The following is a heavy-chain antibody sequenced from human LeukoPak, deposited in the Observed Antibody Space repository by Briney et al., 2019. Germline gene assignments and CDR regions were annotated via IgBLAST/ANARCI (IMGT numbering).Heavy chain of an antibody. D-gene: IGHD5-18*01. CDR3: ARGIRGYSYYYYYGMDV. Sequence: SETLSLTCTVSGGSISSYYWSWIRQPPGKGLEWIGYIYYSGSTNYNPSLRSQVTISVDTSKNQFSLKLSSVTAADTAVYYCARGIRGYSYYYYYGMDVWGQGTTVTVSS. CDR1: GGSISSYY. J-gene: IGHJ6*02. V-gene: IGHV4-59*08. CDR2: IYYSGST.